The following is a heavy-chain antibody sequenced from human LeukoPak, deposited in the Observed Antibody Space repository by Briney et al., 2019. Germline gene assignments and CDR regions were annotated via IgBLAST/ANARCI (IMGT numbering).Heavy chain of an antibody. CDR1: GGSFSGYY. V-gene: IGHV4-34*01. J-gene: IGHJ5*02. D-gene: IGHD4-23*01. CDR3: ARGRGYLGGNSFKGNWFDP. Sequence: SETLSLTCAVYGGSFSGYYWSWIRRPPGKGLEWIGEINHSGSTNYNPSLKSRVTISVDTSKNQFSLKLSSVTAADTAVYYCARGRGYLGGNSFKGNWFDPWGQGTLVTVSS. CDR2: INHSGST.